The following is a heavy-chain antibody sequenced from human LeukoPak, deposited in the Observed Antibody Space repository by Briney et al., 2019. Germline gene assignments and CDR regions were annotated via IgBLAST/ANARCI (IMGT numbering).Heavy chain of an antibody. D-gene: IGHD3-3*01. Sequence: SQTLSLTCTVSGGSISSGSYFWSWIQQPAGKGLEWIGRIYTSGNTNYNPSLKSRVTMSVDTSKNQFSLKLSSVTAADTAVYYCARADARSRSWFDPWGQGTLVTVSS. V-gene: IGHV4-61*02. CDR3: ARADARSRSWFDP. CDR2: IYTSGNT. J-gene: IGHJ5*02. CDR1: GGSISSGSYF.